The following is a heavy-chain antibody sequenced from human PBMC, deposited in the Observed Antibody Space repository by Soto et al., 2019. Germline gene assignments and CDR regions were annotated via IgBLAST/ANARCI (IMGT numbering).Heavy chain of an antibody. Sequence: ASVKVSCKASGFTFGTSAIQWVRQATGQGLEWMGWMNPNSGNTGYAQKFQGRVTMTRNTSISTAYMELSSLRSEDTAVYYCARGVVRDWFEPWGQGTRVTVSS. J-gene: IGHJ5*02. V-gene: IGHV1-8*02. CDR2: MNPNSGNT. CDR3: ARGVVRDWFEP. D-gene: IGHD2-15*01. CDR1: GFTFGTSA.